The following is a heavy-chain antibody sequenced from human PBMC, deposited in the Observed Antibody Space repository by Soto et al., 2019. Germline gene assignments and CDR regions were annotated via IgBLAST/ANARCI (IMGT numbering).Heavy chain of an antibody. CDR2: IFPADSDT. D-gene: IGHD6-19*01. Sequence: GESLKISCKGSGYSFTNYWIGWVRQMPGKGLEWMGIIFPADSDTRYTPSFEGQVTISADKSITTAYLHWSSLKASDTAMYYCARHGYSSGSSDYWGQGPLVTVSS. CDR1: GYSFTNYW. CDR3: ARHGYSSGSSDY. V-gene: IGHV5-51*01. J-gene: IGHJ4*02.